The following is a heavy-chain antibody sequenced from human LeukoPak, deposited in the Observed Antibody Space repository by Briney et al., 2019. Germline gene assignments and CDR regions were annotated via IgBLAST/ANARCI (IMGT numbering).Heavy chain of an antibody. V-gene: IGHV3-23*01. Sequence: GGSLRLSCAVSGFTFSSYAMSWVRQAPGKGLEWVSAISGSCDSTYYADPVKGRFTISRDNSKNTLYLQMNSLRAEDTAVYFCAGGSGYCTSTSCYVYYYYGMDVWGQGTTVTVSS. CDR3: AGGSGYCTSTSCYVYYYYGMDV. CDR2: ISGSCDST. D-gene: IGHD2-2*01. CDR1: GFTFSSYA. J-gene: IGHJ6*02.